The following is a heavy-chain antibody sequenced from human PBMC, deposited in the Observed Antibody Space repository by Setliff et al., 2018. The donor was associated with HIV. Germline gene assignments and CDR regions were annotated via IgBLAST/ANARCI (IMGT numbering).Heavy chain of an antibody. J-gene: IGHJ4*02. CDR3: ARDVPISFSGSYLNY. V-gene: IGHV3-53*01. CDR1: GFAVSSNY. CDR2: TYSGGST. Sequence: GGSLRLSCAVSGFAVSSNYMSWVRQAPGKGLEWLSVTYSGGSTFYADSVKGRFTISRDKSKSTLYLQMTSLRADDTAVYYCARDVPISFSGSYLNYWGQGTLVTVSS. D-gene: IGHD3-10*01.